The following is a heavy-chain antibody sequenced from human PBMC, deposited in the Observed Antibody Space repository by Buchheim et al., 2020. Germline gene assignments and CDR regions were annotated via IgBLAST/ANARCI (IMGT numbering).Heavy chain of an antibody. CDR3: ARLRIQYYYGSGSPELDY. CDR2: IYYSGST. Sequence: QLPLPESGPGLVKPSETLSLTCTVSGGSISSSSYYWGWIRQPPGKGLEWIGCIYYSGSTYYNPSLKSRVTLSVDPSNNQFSLKLSSVTAADTAVYYCARLRIQYYYGSGSPELDYWGQGTL. J-gene: IGHJ4*02. V-gene: IGHV4-39*01. D-gene: IGHD3-10*01. CDR1: GGSISSSSYY.